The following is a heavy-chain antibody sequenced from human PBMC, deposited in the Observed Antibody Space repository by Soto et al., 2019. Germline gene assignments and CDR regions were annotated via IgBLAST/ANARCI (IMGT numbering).Heavy chain of an antibody. Sequence: ASVKVSCKASGYTLTSYAMHWVRQAPGQRLEWMGWINAGNGNTKYSQKFQGRVTITRDTSASTAYMELSSLRSEDTAVYYCARDPSQLRFLEWSPYSVWGQGTTVTVSS. CDR2: INAGNGNT. D-gene: IGHD3-3*01. J-gene: IGHJ6*02. V-gene: IGHV1-3*01. CDR1: GYTLTSYA. CDR3: ARDPSQLRFLEWSPYSV.